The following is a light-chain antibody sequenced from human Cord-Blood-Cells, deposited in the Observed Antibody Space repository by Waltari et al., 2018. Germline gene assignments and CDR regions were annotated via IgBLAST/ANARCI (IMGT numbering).Light chain of an antibody. CDR1: SGRLASNY. Sequence: NFMLTQPHSVSESPGKTVTISCTRTSGRLASNYVQLYQQRPGSSPTTVIYEDNQRPSGVPDRFSGSIDSSSNSASLTISGLKTEDEADYYCQSYDSSIVVFGGGTKLTVL. CDR2: EDN. V-gene: IGLV6-57*01. CDR3: QSYDSSIVV. J-gene: IGLJ2*01.